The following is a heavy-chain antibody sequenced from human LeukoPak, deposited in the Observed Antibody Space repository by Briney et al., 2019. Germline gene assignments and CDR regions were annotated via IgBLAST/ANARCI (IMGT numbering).Heavy chain of an antibody. CDR1: GFTFSSYS. CDR3: ASPFLGSYIPLN. CDR2: ISYDGSNK. Sequence: GGSLRLSCAASGFTFSSYSMNWVRQAPGKGLEWVAVISYDGSNKYYADSVKGRFTISRDNSKNTLYLQMNSLRAEDTAVYYCASPFLGSYIPLNWGQGTLVTVSS. J-gene: IGHJ4*02. D-gene: IGHD1-26*01. V-gene: IGHV3-30*03.